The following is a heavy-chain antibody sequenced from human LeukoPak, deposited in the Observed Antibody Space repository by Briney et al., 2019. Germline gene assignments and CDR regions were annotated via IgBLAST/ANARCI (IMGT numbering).Heavy chain of an antibody. CDR2: ISGSGGST. CDR1: GFTFSSYA. V-gene: IGHV3-23*01. J-gene: IGHJ4*02. CDR3: AKGEYSGYDFSY. Sequence: GGSLRLSCAASGFTFSSYAMSWVRQAPGKGLEWVSAISGSGGSTYYADSVKGRFTISRDDSKNTLYLQMNSLRAEDTAVYYCAKGEYSGYDFSYWGQGTLVTVSS. D-gene: IGHD5-12*01.